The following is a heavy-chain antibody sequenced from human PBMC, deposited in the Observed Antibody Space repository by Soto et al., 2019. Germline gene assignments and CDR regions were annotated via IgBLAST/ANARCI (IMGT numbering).Heavy chain of an antibody. Sequence: QVQRQASGPGLVKPSQTLSLTCSVSGGSVRSGGYYWSWIRQPPGQGLEWIGYIYYSANTHYNPSLKSRVSISADTSKYQCSLNLSSMTAADTAVYYCARSGGNAYYCGMDVWGQGTTVTVSS. CDR1: GGSVRSGGYY. V-gene: IGHV4-31*02. D-gene: IGHD3-10*01. CDR2: IYYSANT. CDR3: ARSGGNAYYCGMDV. J-gene: IGHJ6*02.